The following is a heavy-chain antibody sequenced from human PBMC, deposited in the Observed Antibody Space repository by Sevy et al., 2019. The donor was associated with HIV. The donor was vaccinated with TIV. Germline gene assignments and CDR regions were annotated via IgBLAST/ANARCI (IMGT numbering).Heavy chain of an antibody. Sequence: GESLKISCQGSGYSFTSHWIAWVRQMPGKGLEWMGIIYPDDSDTRYSPSFQGQVTFSADKSIFTAYLQWSSLKASDTAISYCATSRSGYFDGSGYYIYWGQGTQVTVSS. CDR3: ATSRSGYFDGSGYYIY. J-gene: IGHJ4*01. CDR1: GYSFTSHW. CDR2: IYPDDSDT. D-gene: IGHD3-22*01. V-gene: IGHV5-51*01.